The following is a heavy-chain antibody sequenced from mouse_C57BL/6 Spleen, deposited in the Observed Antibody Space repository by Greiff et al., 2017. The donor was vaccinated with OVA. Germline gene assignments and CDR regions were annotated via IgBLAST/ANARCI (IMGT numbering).Heavy chain of an antibody. D-gene: IGHD1-1*01. CDR1: GFTFSSYG. CDR3: ARQGGSYGERWYFDV. CDR2: ISSGGSYT. V-gene: IGHV5-6*02. J-gene: IGHJ1*03. Sequence: EVKLVESGGDLVKPGGSLKLSCAASGFTFSSYGMSWVRQTPDKRLEWVATISSGGSYTYYPDSVKGRFTISRDNAKNTLYLQMSSLKSEDTAMYYCARQGGSYGERWYFDVWGTGTTVTVSS.